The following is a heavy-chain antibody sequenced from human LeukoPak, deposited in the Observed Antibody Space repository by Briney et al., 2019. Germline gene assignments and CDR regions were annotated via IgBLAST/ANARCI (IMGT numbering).Heavy chain of an antibody. J-gene: IGHJ6*03. CDR3: ARATFWSGYQRDSWYMDV. Sequence: GGSLRLSCAASGFTVSSNYMSWVRQAPGKGLEWVSVIYSGGSTYYADSVKGRLIISRENSKNTMYLQMNSLRAEDTAVYYCARATFWSGYQRDSWYMDVWGKGTPVTVSS. CDR1: GFTVSSNY. V-gene: IGHV3-66*02. D-gene: IGHD3-3*01. CDR2: IYSGGST.